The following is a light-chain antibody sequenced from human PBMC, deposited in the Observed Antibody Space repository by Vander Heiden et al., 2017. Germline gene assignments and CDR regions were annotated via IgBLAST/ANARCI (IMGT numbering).Light chain of an antibody. CDR3: QAWDSRTAV. Sequence: SSDLTQPPSVSVSPGQTASITCSGDKLGHKYTCWYQQKPGQSPVLVIYQDNERPSGIPERFSGSNSGNTATLTISGTQPMDEADYYCQAWDSRTAVFGGGTKLTVL. J-gene: IGLJ2*01. CDR1: KLGHKY. CDR2: QDN. V-gene: IGLV3-1*01.